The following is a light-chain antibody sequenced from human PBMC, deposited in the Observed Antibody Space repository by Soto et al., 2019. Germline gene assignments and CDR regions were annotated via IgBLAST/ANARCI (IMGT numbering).Light chain of an antibody. Sequence: QSALTQPPSVSGSPGQSITISCTGTSSDVGGYKYVSWYQQHPGKAPKVMMYDVSNRPSGVSNRFSGSKSGNTASLTISGLQAEDEADYYCTSYTSSGTYVFGTGTKLTVL. CDR1: SSDVGGYKY. J-gene: IGLJ1*01. V-gene: IGLV2-14*01. CDR3: TSYTSSGTYV. CDR2: DVS.